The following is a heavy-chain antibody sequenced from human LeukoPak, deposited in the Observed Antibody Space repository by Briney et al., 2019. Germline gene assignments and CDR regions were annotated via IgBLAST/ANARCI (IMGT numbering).Heavy chain of an antibody. D-gene: IGHD6-6*01. J-gene: IGHJ4*02. CDR2: IYPGDSDT. V-gene: IGHV5-51*01. CDR1: GYTFTSYW. Sequence: GESLKISCKGSGYTFTSYWVGWVRRMPGKGLEWMGIIYPGDSDTRYSPSFQGQVTISADKSITTAFLQWSSLKAWDTAMYYCARVRDSSSHYYFDNWGQGTLVTVSS. CDR3: ARVRDSSSHYYFDN.